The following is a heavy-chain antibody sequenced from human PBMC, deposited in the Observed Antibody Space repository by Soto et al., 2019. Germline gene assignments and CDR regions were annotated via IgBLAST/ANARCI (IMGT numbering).Heavy chain of an antibody. Sequence: PGAPLRLFYSASGFTFSNYAMSWVRQAPGKGLEWVSAISGNGDATFYADSVKGRVTISRDNSKNTLFLQMNSLRAEDTAVYYCAIPSGLTVTGPDYWGQGTLVTVSS. CDR3: AIPSGLTVTGPDY. J-gene: IGHJ4*02. CDR2: ISGNGDAT. CDR1: GFTFSNYA. V-gene: IGHV3-23*01. D-gene: IGHD6-19*01.